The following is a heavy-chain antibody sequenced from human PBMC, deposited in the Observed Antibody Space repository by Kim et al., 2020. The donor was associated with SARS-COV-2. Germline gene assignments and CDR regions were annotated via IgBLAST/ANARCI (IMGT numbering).Heavy chain of an antibody. Sequence: GGSLRLSCAASGFTFSDYYMSWIRQAPGKGLEWVSYISSSSSYTNYADSVKGRFTISRDNAKNSLYLQMNSLRAEDTAVYYCARDFANWNYGNDAFDIWGQGTMVTVSS. CDR1: GFTFSDYY. D-gene: IGHD1-7*01. J-gene: IGHJ3*02. CDR2: ISSSSSYT. CDR3: ARDFANWNYGNDAFDI. V-gene: IGHV3-11*06.